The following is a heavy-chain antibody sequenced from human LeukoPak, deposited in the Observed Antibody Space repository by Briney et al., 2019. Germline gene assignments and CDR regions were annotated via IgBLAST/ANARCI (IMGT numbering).Heavy chain of an antibody. V-gene: IGHV3-21*01. CDR3: AGGLWYASGSDY. CDR2: ITSSSSYI. CDR1: GFTFNTYS. D-gene: IGHD3-10*01. J-gene: IGHJ4*02. Sequence: GGSLRLSCAASGFTFNTYSMNWVRQAPGKGLEWVSSITSSSSYIYYADSVKGRFTISRDNAKNSLYLQMNSLRAEDTAVYYCAGGLWYASGSDYWGQGTLVTVSS.